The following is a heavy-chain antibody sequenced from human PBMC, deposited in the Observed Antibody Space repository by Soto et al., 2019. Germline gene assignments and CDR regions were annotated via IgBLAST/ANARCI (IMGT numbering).Heavy chain of an antibody. CDR1: GFTFSSYA. CDR2: ISYDGSNK. J-gene: IGHJ6*02. Sequence: GGSLRLSCAASGFTFSSYAMHWVRQAPGKGLEWVAVISYDGSNKYYADSVKGRFTISRDNSKNTLYLQMNSLRAEDTAVYYCARDHSYSGWSYSYGMDVWGQGTTVTVSS. V-gene: IGHV3-30-3*01. CDR3: ARDHSYSGWSYSYGMDV. D-gene: IGHD6-19*01.